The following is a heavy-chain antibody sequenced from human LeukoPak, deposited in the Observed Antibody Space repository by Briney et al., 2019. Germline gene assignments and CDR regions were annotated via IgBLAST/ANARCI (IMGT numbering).Heavy chain of an antibody. J-gene: IGHJ5*02. CDR2: IYPDDSDT. V-gene: IGHV5-51*01. CDR3: VRQRGASGTINHFDP. D-gene: IGHD3-10*01. CDR1: GYSFTTYW. Sequence: AESLKISCKTSGYSFTTYWIGWVRQMPGTGLEWVGAIYPDDSDTRYSPSFQGQVVISADRSIRTAYLRWNTLKTSDTAMYYCVRQRGASGTINHFDPWGQGTLVTVSS.